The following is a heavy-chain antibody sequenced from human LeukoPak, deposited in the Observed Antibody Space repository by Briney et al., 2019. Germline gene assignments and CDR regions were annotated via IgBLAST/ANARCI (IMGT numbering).Heavy chain of an antibody. CDR1: GFTFRDYY. CDR3: ARDNGGWYVDY. Sequence: GGSLRPSCAASGFTFRDYYMSWIRQAPGKGLEWVSFLSSTGSYTNYADSVKGRFTISRDNAKNSLFLQMDNLRAEDTAVYYCARDNGGWYVDYWGQGTLVTVSS. J-gene: IGHJ4*02. V-gene: IGHV3-11*06. D-gene: IGHD6-19*01. CDR2: LSSTGSYT.